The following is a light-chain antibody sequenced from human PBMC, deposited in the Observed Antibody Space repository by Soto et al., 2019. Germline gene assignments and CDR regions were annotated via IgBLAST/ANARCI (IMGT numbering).Light chain of an antibody. CDR2: DAS. V-gene: IGKV3-11*01. J-gene: IGKJ3*01. CDR3: QQRYTWPS. CDR1: QSVSNS. Sequence: ETVLTQSPATLSLSPGERVILSCRASQSVSNSLAWYQQKAGQAPRLLIYDASNRATGVPARFSGSGSGTDLTLTITSLEPEDFAVYYCQQRYTWPSFGPGTKVDIK.